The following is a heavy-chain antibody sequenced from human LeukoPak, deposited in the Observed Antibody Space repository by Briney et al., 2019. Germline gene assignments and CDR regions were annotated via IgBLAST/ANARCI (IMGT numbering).Heavy chain of an antibody. CDR3: ARDRGYSSGWYDYYYYGMDV. D-gene: IGHD6-19*01. CDR1: GFTFSSYA. Sequence: GGSLRLSCAASGFTFSSYAMSWVRQAPGKGLEWVSVISGSGGSTYYADSVKGRFTISRDNSKNTLYLQMNSLRAEDTAVYYCARDRGYSSGWYDYYYYGMDVWGQGTTVTVSS. CDR2: ISGSGGST. J-gene: IGHJ6*02. V-gene: IGHV3-23*01.